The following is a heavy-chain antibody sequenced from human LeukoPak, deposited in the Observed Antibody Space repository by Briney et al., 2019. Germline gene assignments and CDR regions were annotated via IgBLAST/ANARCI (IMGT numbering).Heavy chain of an antibody. D-gene: IGHD6-19*01. CDR2: IYSGGST. Sequence: GGSLRLSCAASGFTFSSNGMHWVRQAPGKGLKWVSVIYSGGSTYYADSVKGRFTISRDNSKNTLYLQMNSLRAEDTAVYYCARSSGPMYYFDYWGQGTLVTVSS. V-gene: IGHV3-53*01. CDR3: ARSSGPMYYFDY. CDR1: GFTFSSNG. J-gene: IGHJ4*02.